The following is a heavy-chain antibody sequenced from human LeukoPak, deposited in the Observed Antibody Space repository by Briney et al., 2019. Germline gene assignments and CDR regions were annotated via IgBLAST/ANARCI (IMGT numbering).Heavy chain of an antibody. J-gene: IGHJ4*02. Sequence: SETLSLTCAVSGGSISSSNWWSWVRQPPGKGLEWIGEIYHSGSTNYNPSLKSRVTISVDKSKNQFSLKLSSATAADTAVYYCASPYYYGSGSFDYWGQGTLVTVSS. CDR2: IYHSGST. V-gene: IGHV4-4*02. CDR3: ASPYYYGSGSFDY. D-gene: IGHD3-10*01. CDR1: GGSISSSNW.